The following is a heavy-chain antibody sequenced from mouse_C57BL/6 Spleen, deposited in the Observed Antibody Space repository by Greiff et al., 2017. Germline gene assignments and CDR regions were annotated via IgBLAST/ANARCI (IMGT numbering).Heavy chain of an antibody. CDR1: GFSLTSYG. J-gene: IGHJ4*01. CDR3: AKPREPDYYAMDY. CDR2: IWRGGST. D-gene: IGHD2-10*02. V-gene: IGHV2-5*01. Sequence: QVQLQQSGPGLVQPSQSLSITCTVSGFSLTSYGVHWVRQSPGKGLEWLGVIWRGGSTDYNAAFMSRLSITKDNSKSQVFFKMNSLQADDTAIYYCAKPREPDYYAMDYWGQGTSVTVSS.